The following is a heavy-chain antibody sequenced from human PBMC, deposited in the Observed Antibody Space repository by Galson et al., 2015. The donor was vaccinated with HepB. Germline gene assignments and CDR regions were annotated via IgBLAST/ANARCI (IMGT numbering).Heavy chain of an antibody. D-gene: IGHD3-3*01. Sequence: QSGAEVKKPGGSLRISCKGSGYSFTSYWISWVRQMPGKGLEWMGRIDPSDSYTNYSPSFQGHVTISADKSISTAYLQWSSLKASDTAMYYCARAYDFWSANTGFDPWGQGTLVTVSS. CDR2: IDPSDSYT. V-gene: IGHV5-10-1*01. CDR3: ARAYDFWSANTGFDP. CDR1: GYSFTSYW. J-gene: IGHJ5*02.